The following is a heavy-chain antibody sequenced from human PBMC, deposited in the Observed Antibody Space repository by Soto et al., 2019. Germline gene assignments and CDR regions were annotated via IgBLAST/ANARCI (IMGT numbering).Heavy chain of an antibody. Sequence: SETLSLTCTVAGGSSISGGYYWSWIRQHPGKGLEWIGYIYYSGSTYYNPSLKSRVTISVDTSKNQLSLKLSSVTAADTAVYYCARSHIVVVPAAVKGKGNLHDAFDIWGQGTMVTVS. CDR3: ARSHIVVVPAAVKGKGNLHDAFDI. CDR2: IYYSGST. V-gene: IGHV4-31*03. D-gene: IGHD2-2*01. CDR1: GGSSISGGYY. J-gene: IGHJ3*02.